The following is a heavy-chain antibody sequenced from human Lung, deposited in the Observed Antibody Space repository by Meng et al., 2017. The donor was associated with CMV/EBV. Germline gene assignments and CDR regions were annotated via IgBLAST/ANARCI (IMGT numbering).Heavy chain of an antibody. D-gene: IGHD3-16*01. CDR3: ARVLLDVRGWYYEGRDV. CDR1: GFRFSDYY. V-gene: IGHV3-11*01. Sequence: GESXKISCAASGFRFSDYYMTWIRQAPGKGLEWIAYISASYAVDYADSLKGRFTISRDNAKNSLHLQMNSLRVEDTAVYYCARVLLDVRGWYYEGRDVWGKETXVTVSS. J-gene: IGHJ6*04. CDR2: ISASYAV.